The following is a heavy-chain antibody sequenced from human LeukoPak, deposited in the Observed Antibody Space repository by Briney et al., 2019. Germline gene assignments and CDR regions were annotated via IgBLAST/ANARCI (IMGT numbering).Heavy chain of an antibody. CDR3: ARGAEYYAIWRGYAGYSDY. CDR2: INHSGST. J-gene: IGHJ4*02. Sequence: PSETLSLTCAVYGGSFSGYYWSWIRQPPGKGLEWIGEINHSGSTNYNPSLRSRVTISLDRSKKKFSLKLTSVTAADTAVYFCARGAEYYAIWRGYAGYSDYWGQGIPVTVSS. D-gene: IGHD3-3*01. CDR1: GGSFSGYY. V-gene: IGHV4-34*01.